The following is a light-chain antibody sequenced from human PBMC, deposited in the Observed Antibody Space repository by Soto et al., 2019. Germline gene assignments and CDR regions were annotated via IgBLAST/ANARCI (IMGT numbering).Light chain of an antibody. V-gene: IGLV2-14*03. J-gene: IGLJ2*01. Sequence: QSALAQAASVSGSPGQSITISCTGTTSDIGAYNYVSWYQHHPGKAPKVMIYDVSNRPSGVSIRFSGSKSGTTDSLTISGLRAEDEADYYCSSYSSSSTLMIFGGGTQLTVL. CDR2: DVS. CDR1: TSDIGAYNY. CDR3: SSYSSSSTLMI.